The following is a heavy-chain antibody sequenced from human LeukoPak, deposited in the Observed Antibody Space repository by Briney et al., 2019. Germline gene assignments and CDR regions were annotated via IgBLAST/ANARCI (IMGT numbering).Heavy chain of an antibody. CDR1: GFTVTNND. J-gene: IGHJ4*02. V-gene: IGHV3-66*01. CDR3: ARDLISGPATHDS. CDR2: INSGGST. D-gene: IGHD2-15*01. Sequence: GGSLRLSCAASGFTVTNNDMNWVRQAPGKGLEWVSVINSGGSTYFADSVKGRFTVSGDNSKNTLSLQMNSLRVEDTAAYYCARDLISGPATHDSWGQGALVTVSS.